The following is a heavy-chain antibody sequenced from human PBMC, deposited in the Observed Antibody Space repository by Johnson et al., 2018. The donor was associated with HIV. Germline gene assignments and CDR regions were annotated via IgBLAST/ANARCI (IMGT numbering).Heavy chain of an antibody. V-gene: IGHV3-20*04. D-gene: IGHD3-16*01. CDR3: ARPLGPPLWHDAFDI. J-gene: IGHJ3*02. CDR2: ISWNGGST. Sequence: VQLVESGGGVVRPGGSLGLSCAASGFTFDDYGMSWVRQAPGKGLEWVSGISWNGGSTGYADSVKGRFTISRDNAKNSLYLQMNSLRAEDTALYYCARPLGPPLWHDAFDIWGQGTMVTVSS. CDR1: GFTFDDYG.